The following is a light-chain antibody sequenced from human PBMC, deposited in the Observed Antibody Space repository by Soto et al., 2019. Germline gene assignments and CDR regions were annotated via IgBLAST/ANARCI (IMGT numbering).Light chain of an antibody. CDR1: QSISSY. CDR2: AAS. V-gene: IGKV1-39*01. Sequence: DIQMTQSPSSLSASVGDRVTITCRASQSISSYLSWYQQKPGKAPKLLIFAASSLQSGVPSRFSGSGSGTDFTLTGSNLQPEDFATYYCQQSYTSRITFGLGTRLDMK. J-gene: IGKJ5*01. CDR3: QQSYTSRIT.